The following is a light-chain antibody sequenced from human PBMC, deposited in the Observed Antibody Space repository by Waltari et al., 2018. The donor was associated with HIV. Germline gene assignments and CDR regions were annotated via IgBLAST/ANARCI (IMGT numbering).Light chain of an antibody. CDR1: KLGNKY. CDR2: QDS. Sequence: SYELTQPPSVSVSPGQTASVTCPGDKLGNKYASWYQQKPGPSPVLVIYQDSKRPSGIPVRFSGSNSGNTSALTISGTQAMDEADYYCQAWDSSTAAVFGTGTKVTVL. CDR3: QAWDSSTAAV. J-gene: IGLJ1*01. V-gene: IGLV3-1*01.